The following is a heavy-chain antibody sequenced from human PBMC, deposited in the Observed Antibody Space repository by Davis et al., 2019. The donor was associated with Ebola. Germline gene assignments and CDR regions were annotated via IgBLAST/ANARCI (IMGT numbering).Heavy chain of an antibody. D-gene: IGHD4-17*01. CDR2: IWYDGSNK. J-gene: IGHJ6*04. V-gene: IGHV3-33*01. CDR1: GFTFSSYG. Sequence: GESLKISCAASGFTFSSYGMHWVRQAPGKGLEWVAVIWYDGSNKYYADSVKGRFTISRDNSKNTLYLQMNSLRAEDTAVYYCARDTYDYGDYVGYYYGMDVWGKGTTVTVSS. CDR3: ARDTYDYGDYVGYYYGMDV.